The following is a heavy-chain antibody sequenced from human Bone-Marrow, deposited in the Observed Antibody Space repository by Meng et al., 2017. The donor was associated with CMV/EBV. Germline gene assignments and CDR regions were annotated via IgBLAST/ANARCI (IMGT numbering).Heavy chain of an antibody. J-gene: IGHJ6*02. D-gene: IGHD3-3*01. CDR3: ASWSRSIFGVVIHYEFWGMDV. V-gene: IGHV1-18*01. Sequence: ASVKVSCKASGYTFTSYGISWVRQAPGQGLEWMGWISAYNGNTNYAQKLQGRVTMTRDTSISTAYMELSRLRSDDTAVYYCASWSRSIFGVVIHYEFWGMDVWGQGTTVTVSS. CDR1: GYTFTSYG. CDR2: ISAYNGNT.